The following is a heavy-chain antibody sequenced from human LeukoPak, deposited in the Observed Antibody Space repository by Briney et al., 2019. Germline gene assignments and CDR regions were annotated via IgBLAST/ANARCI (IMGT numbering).Heavy chain of an antibody. J-gene: IGHJ5*02. Sequence: SETLSLTCAVYGGSFSGYYWSWIRQPPGKGLEWIGEINHSGSTNYNPSLKSRVTISVDTSKNQFSLKLSSVTAADTAVYYCARAGRLQSWFDPWGQGTLVTVSS. CDR1: GGSFSGYY. CDR3: ARAGRLQSWFDP. V-gene: IGHV4-34*01. CDR2: INHSGST. D-gene: IGHD4-4*01.